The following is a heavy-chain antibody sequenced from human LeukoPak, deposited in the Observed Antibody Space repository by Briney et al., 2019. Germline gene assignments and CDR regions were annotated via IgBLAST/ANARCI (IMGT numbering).Heavy chain of an antibody. V-gene: IGHV3-23*01. CDR2: ISGSGGST. CDR3: ARVGKQQRIDY. CDR1: GFTFSSYA. Sequence: PGGSLRLSCAASGFTFSSYAMSWVRQAPGKGLEWVSAISGSGGSTYYADSVKGRFTISRDNSKNTLYLQMNSLTAADTAVYYCARVGKQQRIDYWGQGTLVTVSS. J-gene: IGHJ4*02. D-gene: IGHD6-13*01.